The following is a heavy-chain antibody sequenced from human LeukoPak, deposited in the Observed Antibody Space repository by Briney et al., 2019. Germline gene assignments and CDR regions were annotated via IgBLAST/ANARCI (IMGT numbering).Heavy chain of an antibody. CDR1: AYTFTGYY. D-gene: IGHD3-10*01. V-gene: IGHV1-2*02. CDR3: ARGRLGSGSQYDAFDL. CDR2: INPNSGDT. J-gene: IGHJ3*01. Sequence: ASLKVSCKASAYTFTGYYMHWVRQAPGQGLEWMGGINPNSGDTNYAQKFQGRVTMTRDTSISTAYMELSRLRSDDTAVFYCARGRLGSGSQYDAFDLWGQGTMVTVSS.